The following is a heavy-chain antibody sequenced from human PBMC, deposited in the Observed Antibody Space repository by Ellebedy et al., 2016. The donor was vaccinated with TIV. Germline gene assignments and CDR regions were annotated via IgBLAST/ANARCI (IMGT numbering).Heavy chain of an antibody. CDR3: AREGAPTYYGSVWSSYYYGMDV. J-gene: IGHJ6*02. V-gene: IGHV3-48*04. CDR1: GFTFSSYS. CDR2: ISSSSSTI. Sequence: GESLKISXAASGFTFSSYSMNWVRQAPGKGLEWVSYISSSSSTIYYADSVKGRFTISRDNAKNSLYLQMNSLRAEDTAVYYCAREGAPTYYGSVWSSYYYGMDVWGQGTTVTVSS. D-gene: IGHD3-10*01.